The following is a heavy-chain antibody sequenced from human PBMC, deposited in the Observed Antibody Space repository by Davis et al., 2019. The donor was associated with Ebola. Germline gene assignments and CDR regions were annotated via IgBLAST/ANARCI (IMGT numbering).Heavy chain of an antibody. CDR1: GDSLSSGESY. Sequence: SETLSLTCTVSGDSLSSGESYWAWIRQPPGKGLQWIGYIYYRGDTYYYPSLKSRTTISLDTSKNQFSLKLSSVTAADTAVYYCARSYYYDSSGEYWGQGTLVTVSS. V-gene: IGHV4-30-4*01. J-gene: IGHJ4*02. D-gene: IGHD3-22*01. CDR3: ARSYYYDSSGEY. CDR2: IYYRGDT.